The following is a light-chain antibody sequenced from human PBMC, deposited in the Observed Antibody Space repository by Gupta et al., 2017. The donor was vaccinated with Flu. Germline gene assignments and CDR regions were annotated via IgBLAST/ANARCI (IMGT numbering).Light chain of an antibody. CDR1: QSVSSN. CDR3: QHYNNWPLT. J-gene: IGKJ4*01. V-gene: IGKV3-15*01. CDR2: GAS. Sequence: IALSQSQARLPVSPGERATLSCRASQSVSSNLAWYQQKPGQVPRLLIYGASTRATGVPARFSGSGSGTEFTLTISSLQSEDFVVYYCQHYNNWPLTFGGGTKVEIK.